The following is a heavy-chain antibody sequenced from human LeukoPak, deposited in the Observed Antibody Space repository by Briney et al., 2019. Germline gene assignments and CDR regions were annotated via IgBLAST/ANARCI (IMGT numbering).Heavy chain of an antibody. Sequence: SVKVSCKASGGTFSSYAISWVRQAPGQGLEWMGGIIPIFGTANYAQKFQGRVTITADESTSTAYMELSSLRSEDTAVYYCARDNRLSTVPPYYYYYGMDVWGQGTTVTVSS. V-gene: IGHV1-69*13. D-gene: IGHD4-11*01. J-gene: IGHJ6*02. CDR3: ARDNRLSTVPPYYYYYGMDV. CDR1: GGTFSSYA. CDR2: IIPIFGTA.